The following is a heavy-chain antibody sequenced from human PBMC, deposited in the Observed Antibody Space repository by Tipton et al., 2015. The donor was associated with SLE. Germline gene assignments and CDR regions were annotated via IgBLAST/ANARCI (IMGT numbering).Heavy chain of an antibody. Sequence: QLVQSGAEVKKPGASVKVSCETSGYTFTGYYIHWVRQAPGQGLEWMGWINPNSGVTNFVEKFQGRVTMTRDTSISTVYMELSRLTSDDTAVYYCAGEGELGAFDIWGQGTMVTVSS. D-gene: IGHD1-26*01. CDR1: GYTFTGYY. V-gene: IGHV1-2*02. CDR3: AGEGELGAFDI. CDR2: INPNSGVT. J-gene: IGHJ3*02.